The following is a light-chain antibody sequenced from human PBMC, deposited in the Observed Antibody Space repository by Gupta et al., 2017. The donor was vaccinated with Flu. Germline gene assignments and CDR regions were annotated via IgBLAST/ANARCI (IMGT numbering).Light chain of an antibody. CDR3: CSYTTADTHV. CDR1: NSDVGNYNV. CDR2: EGT. V-gene: IGLV2-23*01. J-gene: IGLJ1*01. Sequence: QSALTQPASVSASPGPSITISCTGTNSDVGNYNVVSWYQQHPGKAPKLIISEGTKRASGISDRFSGSKSGNTASLTISGLQAEDEADYYCCSYTTADTHVFGTGTKVTVL.